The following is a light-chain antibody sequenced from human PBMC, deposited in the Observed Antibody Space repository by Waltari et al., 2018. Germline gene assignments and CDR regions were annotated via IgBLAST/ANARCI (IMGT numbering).Light chain of an antibody. Sequence: EIVLTQSPGTLSLSPGERATLSCRASQNVATPYVAWYQQKPGQAPRLLIYGASTRATGIPDRFSGSGSGTDFTLTISRLEPEDFAVYYCQQYGSSPITFGQGTRLEIK. CDR3: QQYGSSPIT. CDR1: QNVATPY. CDR2: GAS. V-gene: IGKV3-20*01. J-gene: IGKJ5*01.